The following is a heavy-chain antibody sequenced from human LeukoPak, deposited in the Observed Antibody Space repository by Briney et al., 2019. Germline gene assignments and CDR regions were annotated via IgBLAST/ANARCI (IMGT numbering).Heavy chain of an antibody. CDR2: INWNGGST. CDR3: ARAPLYNWNYGGFGDY. D-gene: IGHD1-7*01. V-gene: IGHV3-20*04. J-gene: IGHJ4*02. CDR1: GFTFDDYG. Sequence: PGGSLRLSCAASGFTFDDYGMSWVRQAPGKGLEWVPGINWNGGSTGYADSVEGRFTISRDNAKNSLYLQMNSLRAEDTALYYCARAPLYNWNYGGFGDYWGQGTLVTVSS.